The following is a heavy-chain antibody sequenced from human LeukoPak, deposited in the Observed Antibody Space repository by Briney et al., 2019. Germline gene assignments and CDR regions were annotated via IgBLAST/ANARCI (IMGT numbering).Heavy chain of an antibody. CDR1: GGSFRGYY. CDR2: INHSGST. Sequence: PSETLSLTCAVYGGSFRGYYWSWIRQPPGKGLEWIGEINHSGSTNYNPSLKSRVTISVDTSKNQFSLKLSSVTAADTAVYYCARGKVLVVVPAAMAPTRNWFDPWGQGTLVTVSS. CDR3: ARGKVLVVVPAAMAPTRNWFDP. V-gene: IGHV4-34*01. J-gene: IGHJ5*02. D-gene: IGHD2-2*01.